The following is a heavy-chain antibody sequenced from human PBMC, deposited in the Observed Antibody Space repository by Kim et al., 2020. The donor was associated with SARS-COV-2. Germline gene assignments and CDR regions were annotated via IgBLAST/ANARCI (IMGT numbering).Heavy chain of an antibody. Sequence: GGSLRLSCAASGFTFSSYGMHWVRQAPGKGLEWVAVISYDGSNKYYADSVKGRFTISRDNSKNTLYLQMNSLRAEDTAVYYCAKDLKGYSYGYQGQYYY. J-gene: IGHJ6*01. CDR2: ISYDGSNK. V-gene: IGHV3-30*18. CDR3: AKDLKGYSYGYQGQYYY. D-gene: IGHD5-18*01. CDR1: GFTFSSYG.